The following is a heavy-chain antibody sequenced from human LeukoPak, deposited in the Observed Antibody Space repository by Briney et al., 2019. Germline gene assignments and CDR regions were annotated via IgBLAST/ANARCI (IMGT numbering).Heavy chain of an antibody. V-gene: IGHV4-61*02. J-gene: IGHJ5*02. D-gene: IGHD1-14*01. CDR3: ARDPDGAWFDP. CDR1: GGSISSGSYY. Sequence: PSETLSLTCTVSGGSISSGSYYWSWIRQPAGKGLEWIGRIYTSGSTNYNPSLKSRSTIPVDTSKTQFSLKLSSVAAADTAVYYCARDPDGAWFDPWGQGTLVTVSS. CDR2: IYTSGST.